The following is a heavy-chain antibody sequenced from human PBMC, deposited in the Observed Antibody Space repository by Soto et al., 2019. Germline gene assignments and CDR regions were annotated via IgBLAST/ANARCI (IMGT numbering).Heavy chain of an antibody. CDR2: YGGSGGST. V-gene: IGHV3-23*01. J-gene: IGHJ2*01. CDR3: AYFFFQAQDGIRDVRSVSAFLLNRSSDL. D-gene: IGHD3-10*02. Sequence: PGKGLEWVSAYGGSGGSTYYADSGKGRFTISRNNSKHTLYLQMNSLRAVDTAVYDFAYFFFQAQDGIRDVRSVSAFLLNRSSDL.